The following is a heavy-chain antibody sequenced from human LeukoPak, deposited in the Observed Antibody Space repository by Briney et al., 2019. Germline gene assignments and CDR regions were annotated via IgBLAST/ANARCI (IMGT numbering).Heavy chain of an antibody. V-gene: IGHV3-48*03. J-gene: IGHJ6*03. CDR1: GFTFSEYG. Sequence: DPGGSLRLSCVASGFTFSEYGLNWVRQLPGKGLEWVSHISTGGGSIHYADSVEGRLTISRDNAKNSVYLQMDSLRAEDTAVYFCARDATTAVGVVYMDVWGRGTTVTISS. CDR3: ARDATTAVGVVYMDV. CDR2: ISTGGGSI. D-gene: IGHD6-13*01.